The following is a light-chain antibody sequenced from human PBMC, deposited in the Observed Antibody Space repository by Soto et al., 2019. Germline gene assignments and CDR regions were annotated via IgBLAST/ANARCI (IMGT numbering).Light chain of an antibody. CDR1: SSDIGDYKY. V-gene: IGLV2-14*01. Sequence: QSVLTQPASVSGSPGQSITISCSGTSSDIGDYKYVSWYQRHPGKVPKLIIYEVSHRPSGISNRFSGSKSGNTASLTISGLQADDEADYYCSSYTSTSTHVFGTGTKVTVL. J-gene: IGLJ1*01. CDR3: SSYTSTSTHV. CDR2: EVS.